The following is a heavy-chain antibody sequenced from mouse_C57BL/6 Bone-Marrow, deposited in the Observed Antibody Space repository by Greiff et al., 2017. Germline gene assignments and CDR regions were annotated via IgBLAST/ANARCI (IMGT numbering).Heavy chain of an antibody. CDR2: ISSGGSYT. J-gene: IGHJ3*01. CDR1: GFTFSSYG. D-gene: IGHD2-4*01. Sequence: EVKVVESGGDLVKPGGSLKLSCAASGFTFSSYGMSWVRQTPDKRLEWVATISSGGSYTYYPDSVKGRFTISRDNAKNTLYRQMSSLKSEDTAMYYCARRDYDWFAYWGQGTLVTVSA. CDR3: ARRDYDWFAY. V-gene: IGHV5-6*02.